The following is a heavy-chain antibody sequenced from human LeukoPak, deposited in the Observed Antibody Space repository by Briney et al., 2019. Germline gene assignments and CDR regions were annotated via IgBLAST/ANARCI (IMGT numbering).Heavy chain of an antibody. D-gene: IGHD6-19*01. CDR2: IYPGDSDT. Sequence: GESLKISCKGSGYSFTSYWIGWVRQMPGKGLEWMGIIYPGDSDTRYSPSFQGQVTISADKSISTAYLQWSSLKASDTAMYYCARHEPRYSSGWYYTLGYWGQGTLVTVSS. CDR3: ARHEPRYSSGWYYTLGY. J-gene: IGHJ4*02. CDR1: GYSFTSYW. V-gene: IGHV5-51*01.